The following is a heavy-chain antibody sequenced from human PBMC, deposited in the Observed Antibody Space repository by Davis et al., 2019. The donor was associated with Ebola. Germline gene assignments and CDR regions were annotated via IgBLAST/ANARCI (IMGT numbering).Heavy chain of an antibody. CDR1: GGSISSYY. V-gene: IGHV4-4*07. D-gene: IGHD1-26*01. Sequence: PSETLSLTCTVSGGSISSYYWSWIRQPAGKGLEWIGRIYTSGSTNYNPSLKSRVTMSVDTSKNQFSLKLSSVTAADTAVYYCARGRGSGSYPKTYYFDYWGQGTLVTVSS. CDR3: ARGRGSGSYPKTYYFDY. CDR2: IYTSGST. J-gene: IGHJ4*02.